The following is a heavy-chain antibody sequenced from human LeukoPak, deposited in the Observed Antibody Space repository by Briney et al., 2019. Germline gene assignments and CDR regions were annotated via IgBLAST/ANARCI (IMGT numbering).Heavy chain of an antibody. D-gene: IGHD5-18*01. CDR2: IYHSGST. J-gene: IGHJ2*01. Sequence: PSETLSLTRTVSGYSISSGYYWGWIRQPPGKGLEWIGSIYHSGSTYYNPSLKSRVTISVDKSKNQFSLKLSSVTAADTAVYYCARAGYSYGADWYFDLWGRGTLVTVSS. CDR1: GYSISSGYY. CDR3: ARAGYSYGADWYFDL. V-gene: IGHV4-38-2*02.